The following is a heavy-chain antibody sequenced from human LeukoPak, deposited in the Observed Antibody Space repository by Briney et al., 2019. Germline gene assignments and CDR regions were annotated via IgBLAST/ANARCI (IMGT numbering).Heavy chain of an antibody. CDR3: ASTSIVGASYYFDY. Sequence: GASVKVSCKASGYTFTSYHMHWVRQAPGQGLEWMGIINPSGGTTNYAQKFQGRVTMTRDMSTSTVYMELSSLRSEDTAVYYCASTSIVGASYYFDYWGQGTLVTVSS. CDR1: GYTFTSYH. CDR2: INPSGGTT. D-gene: IGHD1-26*01. V-gene: IGHV1-46*01. J-gene: IGHJ4*02.